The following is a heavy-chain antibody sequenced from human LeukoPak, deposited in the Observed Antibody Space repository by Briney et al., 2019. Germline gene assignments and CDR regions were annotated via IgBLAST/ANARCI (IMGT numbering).Heavy chain of an antibody. CDR1: GGSFSAYY. CDR3: ATENSSRNFQH. Sequence: SETLSLTCAVYGGSFSAYYWSWIRQPPGKGLEWIGEINHSGSTNYNPSLKSRVTISVDTSKNQFSLKLSSVTAADTAVYYCATENSSRNFQHWGQGTLVTVSS. V-gene: IGHV4-34*01. D-gene: IGHD6-19*01. J-gene: IGHJ1*01. CDR2: INHSGST.